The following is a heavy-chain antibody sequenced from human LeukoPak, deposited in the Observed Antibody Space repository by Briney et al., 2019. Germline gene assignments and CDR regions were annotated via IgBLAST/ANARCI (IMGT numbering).Heavy chain of an antibody. D-gene: IGHD1-1*01. CDR2: ILSSGKTI. CDR1: GFTFGNSW. V-gene: IGHV3-48*04. CDR3: AREGWNDDLDY. J-gene: IGHJ4*02. Sequence: HPGGSLRLSCAGSGFTFGNSWMNWFRQTPGKGLEWVSYILSSGKTIYYADSVKGRFTISRDNAKNSLYLQMNSLRAEDTAVYYCAREGWNDDLDYWGQGTLVTVSS.